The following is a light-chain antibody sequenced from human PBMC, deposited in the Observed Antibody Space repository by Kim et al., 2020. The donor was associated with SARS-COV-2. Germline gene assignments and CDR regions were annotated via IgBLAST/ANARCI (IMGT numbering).Light chain of an antibody. CDR2: KIS. V-gene: IGKV2-24*01. J-gene: IGKJ5*01. CDR3: MQATQFPLT. CDR1: QTLVHTDGNIY. Sequence: DVVMTQTPLSSPVTLGQPASISCRSSQTLVHTDGNIYVSWRQQRPGQPPRLLIYKISDRLSGVPARFSGSGAGTEFTLKISMVKPEDVGIYYCMQATQFPLTFGQGTRLEIK.